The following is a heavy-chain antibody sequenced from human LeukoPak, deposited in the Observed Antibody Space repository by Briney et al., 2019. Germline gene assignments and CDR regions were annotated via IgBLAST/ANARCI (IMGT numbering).Heavy chain of an antibody. V-gene: IGHV4-59*08. CDR3: ARHFCSGGSCYFSHWFDP. CDR2: IHYSGDT. CDR1: GGSISTNY. Sequence: PSETLSLTCSVSGGSISTNYWSWIRQPPGRGLEWIGYIHYSGDTNYNPSLKSRVTISTDTSKNQFSRKLSSVTAADTAMYYCARHFCSGGSCYFSHWFDPWGQGILVTVSS. D-gene: IGHD2-15*01. J-gene: IGHJ5*02.